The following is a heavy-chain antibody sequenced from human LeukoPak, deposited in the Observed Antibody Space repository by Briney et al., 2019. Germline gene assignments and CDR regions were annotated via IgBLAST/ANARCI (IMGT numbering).Heavy chain of an antibody. CDR2: ISYEGSNK. V-gene: IGHV3-30*18. CDR3: AKDRERDTAMVSYFDY. Sequence: PGRSLRLSCAASGLTFSSYGMHWVRQAPGKGREWVAVISYEGSNKYYGDSVEGRFTISRDNSKNTLYLQMNSLRAEDTAVYYCAKDRERDTAMVSYFDYWGQGTLVTVSS. CDR1: GLTFSSYG. D-gene: IGHD5-18*01. J-gene: IGHJ4*02.